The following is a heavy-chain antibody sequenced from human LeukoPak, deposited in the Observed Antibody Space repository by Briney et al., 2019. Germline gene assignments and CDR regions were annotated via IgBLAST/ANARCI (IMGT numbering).Heavy chain of an antibody. Sequence: ASVKVSCKASGYIFTNYYLYWVRQAPGQGLEWMGVINPVGGVTTYAQRFQGRVTMTRDTSTSTFDMELSSLKSEDTAVYYCARLWSYYDNSGFFEDCWGQGTLVTVSS. CDR1: GYIFTNYY. CDR3: ARLWSYYDNSGFFEDC. D-gene: IGHD3-22*01. V-gene: IGHV1-46*01. CDR2: INPVGGVT. J-gene: IGHJ4*02.